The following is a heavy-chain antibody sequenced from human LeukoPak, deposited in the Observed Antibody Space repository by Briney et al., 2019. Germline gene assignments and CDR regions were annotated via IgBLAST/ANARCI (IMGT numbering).Heavy chain of an antibody. V-gene: IGHV4-34*01. Sequence: SETLSLTCAVYGGSFSGYYWSWIRQPPGKGLEWIGEINHSGSTNFNPSLKSRVTISVDTSKNQFSLKLSSVTAADTAVYYCARGPPGIAVAGTFGYWGQGTLVTVSS. CDR3: ARGPPGIAVAGTFGY. CDR2: INHSGST. J-gene: IGHJ4*02. CDR1: GGSFSGYY. D-gene: IGHD6-19*01.